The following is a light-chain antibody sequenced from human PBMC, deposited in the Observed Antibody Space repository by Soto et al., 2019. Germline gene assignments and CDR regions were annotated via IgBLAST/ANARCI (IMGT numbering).Light chain of an antibody. CDR1: RDISNS. CDR2: SAS. J-gene: IGKJ4*01. CDR3: QQYDDLLPT. V-gene: IGKV1-33*01. Sequence: DIQLTQSPPSLSASAGDRVIITCQASRDISNSLNWYQQTFGKAPKLLIYSASTLETGVPSRFSGSGSRTDFTLTISNLQPEDVATYYCQQYDDLLPTFGGGTKVQIK.